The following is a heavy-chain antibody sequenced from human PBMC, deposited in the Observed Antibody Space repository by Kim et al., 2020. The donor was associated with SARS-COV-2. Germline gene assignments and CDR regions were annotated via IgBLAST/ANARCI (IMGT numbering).Heavy chain of an antibody. V-gene: IGHV4-39*07. J-gene: IGHJ4*02. Sequence: SETLSLTCTVSGGSISSSSYYWGWIRQPPGKGLEWIGSIYYSGSTYYNPSLKSRVTISVDTSKNQFSLKLSSVTAADTAVYYCAPWRPGYGYYFDYWGQGTLVTVSS. CDR1: GGSISSSSYY. D-gene: IGHD5-12*01. CDR3: APWRPGYGYYFDY. CDR2: IYYSGST.